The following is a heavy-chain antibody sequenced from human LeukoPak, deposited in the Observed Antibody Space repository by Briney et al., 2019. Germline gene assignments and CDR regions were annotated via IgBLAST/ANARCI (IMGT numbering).Heavy chain of an antibody. CDR1: GGSISSGGYY. CDR2: IYYSGST. Sequence: SETLSLTCTVSGGSISSGGYYWSWLRQHPGKGLEWIGYIYYSGSTYYNPSLKSRVTISVDTSKNQFSLKLSSVTAADTAVYYCARVGQWLVRWDAFDIWGQGTMVTVSS. V-gene: IGHV4-31*03. J-gene: IGHJ3*02. CDR3: ARVGQWLVRWDAFDI. D-gene: IGHD6-19*01.